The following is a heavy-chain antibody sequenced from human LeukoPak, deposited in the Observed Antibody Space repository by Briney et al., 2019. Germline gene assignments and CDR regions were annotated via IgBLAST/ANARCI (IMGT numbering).Heavy chain of an antibody. Sequence: ASVKVSCKASGGTFSSYAISWVRQAPGQGLEWMGGIIPIFGTANYAQKFQGRVTITADESTSTAYMELSSLRSEDTAVYYCARGPPKYGSFDYWGQGTLVTVSS. CDR3: ARGPPKYGSFDY. CDR1: GGTFSSYA. D-gene: IGHD1-26*01. J-gene: IGHJ4*02. V-gene: IGHV1-69*13. CDR2: IIPIFGTA.